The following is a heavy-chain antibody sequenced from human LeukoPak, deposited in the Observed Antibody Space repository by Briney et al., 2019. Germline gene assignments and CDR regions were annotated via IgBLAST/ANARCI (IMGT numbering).Heavy chain of an antibody. Sequence: GGSLRLSCAASGFTFDDYAMHWVRQAPGKGLEWVSGISWNSGSIGYADSVKGRLTISRDNAKNSLYLQMNSLRAEDTALYYCAKGDSSGYYWGIDYWGQGTLVTVSS. CDR3: AKGDSSGYYWGIDY. CDR1: GFTFDDYA. V-gene: IGHV3-9*01. J-gene: IGHJ4*02. D-gene: IGHD3-22*01. CDR2: ISWNSGSI.